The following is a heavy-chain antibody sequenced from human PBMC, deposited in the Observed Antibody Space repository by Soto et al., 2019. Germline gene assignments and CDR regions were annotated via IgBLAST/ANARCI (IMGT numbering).Heavy chain of an antibody. D-gene: IGHD2-15*01. J-gene: IGHJ4*02. V-gene: IGHV3-48*04. CDR2: ISSSSSTI. Sequence: GGSLRLSCAASGFTFSSYSMNWVRQAPGKGLEWVSYISSSSSTIYYADSVKGRFTISRDNAKSTLYLQMNSLRAEDTAVYYCARTSLVVAAATREDYWGQRTLVTVSS. CDR1: GFTFSSYS. CDR3: ARTSLVVAAATREDY.